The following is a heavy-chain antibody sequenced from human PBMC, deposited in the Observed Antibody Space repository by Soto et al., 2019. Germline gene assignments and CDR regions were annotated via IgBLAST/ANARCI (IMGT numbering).Heavy chain of an antibody. CDR2: IWYVGSEK. J-gene: IGHJ6*02. V-gene: IGHV3-33*01. CDR1: GFAFNSYG. D-gene: IGHD3-3*01. Sequence: PGGALRLSCAGFGFAFNSYGMHWARQAPGKGLEWVAVIWYVGSEKYYADSVKGRFTISRDNSRSTLYLQMNSLSAEDAVVYYSETAALFGVANQYYYLYNGLDVWGQGTTVTVSS. CDR3: ETAALFGVANQYYYLYNGLDV.